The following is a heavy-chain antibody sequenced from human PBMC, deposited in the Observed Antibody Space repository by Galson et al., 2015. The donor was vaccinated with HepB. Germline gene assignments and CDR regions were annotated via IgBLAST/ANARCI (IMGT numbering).Heavy chain of an antibody. CDR1: GGTFSSYA. V-gene: IGHV1-69*13. D-gene: IGHD4-23*01. CDR2: IIPIFGTA. J-gene: IGHJ3*02. Sequence: SVKVSCKASGGTFSSYAISWVRQAPGQGLEWMGGIIPIFGTANYAQKFQGRVTITADESTSTAYMELSSLRSEDTAVYYCAREEGVYGGNSVPRAFDIWGQGTMVTVSS. CDR3: AREEGVYGGNSVPRAFDI.